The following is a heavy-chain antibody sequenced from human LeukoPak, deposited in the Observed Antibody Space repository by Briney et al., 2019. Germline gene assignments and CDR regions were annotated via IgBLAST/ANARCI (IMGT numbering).Heavy chain of an antibody. CDR1: AGSISSYY. CDR2: IYSSGST. V-gene: IGHV4-4*07. J-gene: IGHJ4*02. Sequence: SETLSLTCTVSAGSISSYYGSWIRQPAGKGLEWIGRIYSSGSTNYTPSLKSRVTMSGDTSKNQISLKLSSVTAADTAVYYCARGGISTSLDYWGQGNLVTVSS. CDR3: ARGGISTSLDY. D-gene: IGHD2-2*01.